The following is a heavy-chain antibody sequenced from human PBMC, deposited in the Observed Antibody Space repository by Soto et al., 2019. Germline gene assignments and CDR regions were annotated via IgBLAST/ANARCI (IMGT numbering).Heavy chain of an antibody. D-gene: IGHD2-21*02. CDR3: ARVVVTAIQYYYYYGMDV. J-gene: IGHJ6*02. V-gene: IGHV1-69*13. CDR2: IIPIFGTA. CDR1: GGTFSSYA. Sequence: ASVKVSCKASGGTFSSYAISWVRQAPGQGLEWMGGIIPIFGTANYAQKFQGRVTITADESTSTAYMELSSLRSEDTAVYYCARVVVTAIQYYYYYGMDVWGQGTTVTVSS.